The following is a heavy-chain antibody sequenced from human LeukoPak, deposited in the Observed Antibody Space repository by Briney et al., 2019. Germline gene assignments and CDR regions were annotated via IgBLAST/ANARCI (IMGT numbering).Heavy chain of an antibody. CDR2: INTYNGDT. J-gene: IGHJ5*02. CDR1: GYPFTTYG. V-gene: IGHV1-18*01. CDR3: AREWWGYDVLTGDNWFDP. Sequence: ASVKVSCKASGYPFTTYGINWVRQAPGQGLEWMGWINTYNGDTNYAQKFQGRVTMTTDTSTSTVYIELRSLTSDDTAAYYCAREWWGYDVLTGDNWFDPWXXXTLVTVSS. D-gene: IGHD3-9*01.